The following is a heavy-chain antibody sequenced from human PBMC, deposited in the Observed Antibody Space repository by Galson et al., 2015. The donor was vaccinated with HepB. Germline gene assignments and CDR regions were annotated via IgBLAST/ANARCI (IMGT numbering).Heavy chain of an antibody. CDR2: ISGSGGST. Sequence: SLRLSCAASGFTFSSYAMSWVRQAPGKGLEWVSAISGSGGSTYYADSVKGRFTISRDNSKNALYLQMNSLRAEDTAVYYCAKDTDSGYDYRLEGYFDLWGRGSLVTVSS. D-gene: IGHD5-12*01. V-gene: IGHV3-23*01. CDR1: GFTFSSYA. J-gene: IGHJ2*01. CDR3: AKDTDSGYDYRLEGYFDL.